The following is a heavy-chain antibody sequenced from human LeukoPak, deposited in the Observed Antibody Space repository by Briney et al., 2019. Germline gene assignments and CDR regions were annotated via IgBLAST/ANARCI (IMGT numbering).Heavy chain of an antibody. CDR3: ARFRLAAAVQWFDP. CDR1: GYNFPTHD. CDR2: MNPKSGNT. Sequence: GASVKVSCKASGYNFPTHDISWVRQATGQGLEWMGWMNPKSGNTVYAQKLQGRVTMTTDTSTSTAYMELRSLRSDDTAVYYCARFRLAAAVQWFDPWGQGTLVTVSS. D-gene: IGHD6-13*01. J-gene: IGHJ5*02. V-gene: IGHV1-8*01.